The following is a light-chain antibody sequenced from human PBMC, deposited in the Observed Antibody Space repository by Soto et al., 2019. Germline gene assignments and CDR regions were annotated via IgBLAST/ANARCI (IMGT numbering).Light chain of an antibody. CDR1: QSISSY. CDR2: AAS. CDR3: QQSYSTAWT. V-gene: IGKV1-39*01. J-gene: IGKJ1*01. Sequence: DIQMTQSPSSLSASVGDRVTITCRASQSISSYLNWYQQKPGKAPKLLIYAASSLQSGVPSRFSGSGSGTDITLTMISLQPEDFATYYCQQSYSTAWTFGQGTKVEIK.